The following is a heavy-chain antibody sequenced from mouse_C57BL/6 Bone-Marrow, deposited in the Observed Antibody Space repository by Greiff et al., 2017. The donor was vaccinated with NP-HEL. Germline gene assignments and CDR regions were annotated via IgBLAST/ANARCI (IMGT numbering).Heavy chain of an antibody. V-gene: IGHV1-76*01. CDR3: ARDPYGSSYVRYFDV. CDR2: IYPGSGNT. CDR1: GYTFTDYY. D-gene: IGHD1-1*01. J-gene: IGHJ1*03. Sequence: QVQLKQSGAELVRPGASVKLSCKASGYTFTDYYINWVKQRPGQGLEWIARIYPGSGNTYYNEKFKGKATLTAEKSSSTAYMQLSSLTSEDSAVYFCARDPYGSSYVRYFDVWGTGTTVTVSS.